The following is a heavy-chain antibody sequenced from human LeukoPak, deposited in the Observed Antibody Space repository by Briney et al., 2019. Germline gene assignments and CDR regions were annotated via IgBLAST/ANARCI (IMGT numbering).Heavy chain of an antibody. CDR1: GGTFSSYA. CDR3: ARVTYGETGWFDP. D-gene: IGHD4-17*01. V-gene: IGHV1-69*05. J-gene: IGHJ5*02. CDR2: IIPIFGTA. Sequence: ASVKVSCKASGGTFSSYAISWVRQAPGQGLEWMGGIIPIFGTANYAQKFQGRVTITTDESTSTAYTELSSLRSEDTAVYYCARVTYGETGWFDPWGQGTLVTVSS.